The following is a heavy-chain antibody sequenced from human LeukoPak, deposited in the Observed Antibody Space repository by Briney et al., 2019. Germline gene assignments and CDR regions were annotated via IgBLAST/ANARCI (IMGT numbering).Heavy chain of an antibody. CDR3: ARDPKKWFGELWD. D-gene: IGHD3-10*01. J-gene: IGHJ4*02. Sequence: GGSLRLPCAASGFTVSSNYMSWVRQAPGKGLEWVSVIYSGGSTYYADSVKGRFTISRDNSKNTRYLQMNSLRAEDTAVYYCARDPKKWFGELWDWGQGTLVTVSS. V-gene: IGHV3-66*01. CDR1: GFTVSSNY. CDR2: IYSGGST.